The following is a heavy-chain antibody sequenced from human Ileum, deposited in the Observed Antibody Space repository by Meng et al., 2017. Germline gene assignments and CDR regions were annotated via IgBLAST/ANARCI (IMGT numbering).Heavy chain of an antibody. CDR1: GGSFNDYD. J-gene: IGHJ4*02. CDR2: IHHSGRT. D-gene: IGHD1-26*01. CDR3: VRGPARETHDFDY. V-gene: IGHV4-34*01. Sequence: VLLHRGGAGLLNPSETLSLTCAVFGGSFNDYDWSWVRQSPGKGLEWIGQIHHSGRTNYKSSLERRVTISVDTSKSQFSLKLTSVTAADTAMYYCVRGPARETHDFDYWGQGALVTVSS.